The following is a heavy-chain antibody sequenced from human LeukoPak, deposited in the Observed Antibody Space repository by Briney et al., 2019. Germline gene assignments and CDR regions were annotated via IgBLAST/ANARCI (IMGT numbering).Heavy chain of an antibody. Sequence: PGGSLRLSCAASGFTFSSYAMHWVRQAPGKGLEWVAVISYDGSNKYYADSVKGRFTISRDNSKNTLYLQMNSLRAEDTAVYYCAKEEAAAGIINWFDPWGQGTLVTVSS. D-gene: IGHD6-13*01. CDR1: GFTFSSYA. J-gene: IGHJ5*02. CDR2: ISYDGSNK. CDR3: AKEEAAAGIINWFDP. V-gene: IGHV3-30*04.